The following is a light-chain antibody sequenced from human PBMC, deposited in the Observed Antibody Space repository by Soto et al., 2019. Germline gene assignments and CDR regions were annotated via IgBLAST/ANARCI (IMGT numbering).Light chain of an antibody. CDR1: QGVGRF. J-gene: IGKJ4*01. Sequence: EIVLTQSPATLSLSPGERAALSCRASQGVGRFLAWYQQKPGQAPRLLIYDASNRATGIPAMFSGSGSETDFTLAIDNLDPEDFAVYYCQQRGGWPLTFGGGTKVEIK. CDR2: DAS. V-gene: IGKV3-11*01. CDR3: QQRGGWPLT.